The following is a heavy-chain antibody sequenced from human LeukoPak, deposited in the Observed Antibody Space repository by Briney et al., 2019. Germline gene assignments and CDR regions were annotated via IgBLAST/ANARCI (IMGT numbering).Heavy chain of an antibody. CDR3: ARGGYCSSTSCYELYFDY. Sequence: GGSLRLSCAASGFTFSSYGMHWVRQAPGKGLEWVAVISYDGSNKYYADSVKGRFTISRDNSKNTLYLQMNSLRAEDTAVYYRARGGYCSSTSCYELYFDYWGQGTLVTVSS. CDR1: GFTFSSYG. V-gene: IGHV3-30*03. D-gene: IGHD2-2*01. CDR2: ISYDGSNK. J-gene: IGHJ4*02.